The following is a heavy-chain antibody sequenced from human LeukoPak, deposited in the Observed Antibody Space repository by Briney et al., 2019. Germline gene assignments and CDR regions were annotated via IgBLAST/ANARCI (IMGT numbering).Heavy chain of an antibody. D-gene: IGHD1-7*01. CDR2: IYSSGST. V-gene: IGHV4-4*07. CDR3: ARGDPNWNYVRAFDI. J-gene: IGHJ3*02. CDR1: GGSISSYY. Sequence: SETLSLTCTVSGGSISSYYWSWIRQPAGKGLEWIGRIYSSGSTDYNPSLKSRVTMSVDTSKNQFSLKMSSVTAADTAVYYCARGDPNWNYVRAFDIWGQGTMVTVSS.